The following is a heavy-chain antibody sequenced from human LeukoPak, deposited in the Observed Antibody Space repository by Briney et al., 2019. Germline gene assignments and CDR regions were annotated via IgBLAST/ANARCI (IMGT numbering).Heavy chain of an antibody. J-gene: IGHJ6*04. V-gene: IGHV3-66*01. CDR2: IYSGGST. CDR1: GFTFRNYA. Sequence: GGSLRLSCAASGFTFRNYAMSWVRQAPGKGLGWVSVIYSGGSTYYADSVKGRFTISRDNSKNTLYLQMNSLRAEDTAVYYCAGFGEWALGDVWGKGTTVTISS. CDR3: AGFGEWALGDV. D-gene: IGHD3-10*01.